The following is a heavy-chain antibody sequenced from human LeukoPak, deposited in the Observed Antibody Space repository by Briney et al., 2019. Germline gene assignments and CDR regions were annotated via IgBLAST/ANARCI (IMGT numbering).Heavy chain of an antibody. J-gene: IGHJ5*02. D-gene: IGHD3-3*01. CDR1: GGSISSGGYY. V-gene: IGHV4-31*03. CDR2: IYYSGST. CDR3: ARVESYDFWRGFDP. Sequence: SETLSLTCTVSGGSISSGGYYWSWIRQHPGKGLEWIGYIYYSGSTYYNPSLKSRVTISVDTSKNQFSLKLSSVTAADTAVYYCARVESYDFWRGFDPWGQGTLVTVSS.